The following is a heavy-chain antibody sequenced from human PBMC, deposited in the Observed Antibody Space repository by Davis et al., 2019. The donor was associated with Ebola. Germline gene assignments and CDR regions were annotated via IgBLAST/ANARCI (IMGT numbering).Heavy chain of an antibody. CDR1: GFTFASYG. J-gene: IGHJ6*04. Sequence: PGGSLRLSCAASGFTFASYGMHWVRQAPGKGLEWVALISSDGSNTYYADSVRGRFTISRDISKNTLYLQMNSLRNEDTAVYYCAKEWYTSGGILYFRKEAPQKYYGMDVWGKGTTVTVSS. D-gene: IGHD2-15*01. CDR3: AKEWYTSGGILYFRKEAPQKYYGMDV. V-gene: IGHV3-30*18. CDR2: ISSDGSNT.